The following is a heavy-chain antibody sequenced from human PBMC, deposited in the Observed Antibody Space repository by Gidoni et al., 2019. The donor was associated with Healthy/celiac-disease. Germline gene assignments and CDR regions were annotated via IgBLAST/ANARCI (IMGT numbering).Heavy chain of an antibody. D-gene: IGHD1-1*01. J-gene: IGHJ4*02. CDR3: ARRREKLASFDY. CDR1: GGSFSGYY. Sequence: QVQLQQWGAGLLKPSETLSLTCAVYGGSFSGYYWSWIRQPPGKGLEWIGEINHSGRTNYNPALKSRITISVDTSKNQFSLKLSSVTAADTAVYYCARRREKLASFDYWGQGTLVTVSS. V-gene: IGHV4-34*01. CDR2: INHSGRT.